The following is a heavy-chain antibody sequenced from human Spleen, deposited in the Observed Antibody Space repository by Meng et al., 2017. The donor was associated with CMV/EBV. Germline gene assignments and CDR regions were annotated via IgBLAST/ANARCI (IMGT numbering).Heavy chain of an antibody. J-gene: IGHJ6*02. CDR1: GGSFSGNY. Sequence: SETLSLTCAVYGGSFSGNYWNWIRQPPGKGLEWIGEVNHSGSTNYSPSLKSRVTISVDTSKNQFSLKLRSVTAADTAVYYCARGGPTGMDVWGQGTAVTVSS. CDR2: VNHSGST. V-gene: IGHV4-34*01. CDR3: ARGGPTGMDV.